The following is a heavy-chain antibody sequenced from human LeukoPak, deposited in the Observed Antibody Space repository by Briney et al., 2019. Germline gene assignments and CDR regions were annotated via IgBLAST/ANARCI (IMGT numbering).Heavy chain of an antibody. J-gene: IGHJ4*02. CDR2: IYTSGST. CDR1: GGSISSGSYY. CDR3: AGDSSVQLLTL. V-gene: IGHV4-61*02. Sequence: SETLSLTCTVSGGSISSGSYYWSWIRQPAGKGLEWIGRIYTSGSTNYNPSLKSRVTISVDTSKNQFSLKLSSVTAADTAVYYCAGDSSVQLLTLWGQGTLVTVSS. D-gene: IGHD2-2*01.